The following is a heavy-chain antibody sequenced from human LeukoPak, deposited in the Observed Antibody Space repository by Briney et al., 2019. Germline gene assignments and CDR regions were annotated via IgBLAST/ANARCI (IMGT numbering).Heavy chain of an antibody. Sequence: KTGGSLRLSCAASGFTFNTYGMHWVRQAPGKGLEWVSAISGSGGSTYYADSVKGRFTISRDNSKNTLYLQMNSLRAEDTAVYYCAKVGSLTPDHWGQGTLVTVSS. J-gene: IGHJ4*02. V-gene: IGHV3-23*01. CDR2: ISGSGGST. CDR1: GFTFNTYG. D-gene: IGHD3-10*01. CDR3: AKVGSLTPDH.